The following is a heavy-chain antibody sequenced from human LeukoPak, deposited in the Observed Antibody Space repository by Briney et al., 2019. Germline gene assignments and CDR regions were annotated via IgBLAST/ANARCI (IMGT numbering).Heavy chain of an antibody. J-gene: IGHJ4*02. CDR1: GGTFSSYA. Sequence: GSSVKVSCKASGGTFSSYATSWVRQAPGQGLEWMGRIIPIFGTANYAQKFQGRVTITTDESTSTAYMELSSLRSEDTAVYYCARSDSSGSDYWGQGTLVTVSS. CDR2: IIPIFGTA. CDR3: ARSDSSGSDY. D-gene: IGHD6-19*01. V-gene: IGHV1-69*05.